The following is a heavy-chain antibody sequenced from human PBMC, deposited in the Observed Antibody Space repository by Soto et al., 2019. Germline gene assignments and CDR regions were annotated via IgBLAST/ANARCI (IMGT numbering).Heavy chain of an antibody. CDR1: GESISSSCYY. V-gene: IGHV4-39*01. CDR3: ARQRTTVVTQAYFDH. Sequence: SETMSLTSIVSGESISSSCYYWGWIRQPPGKGLEWIGSIYYSGLTYYNPSFKSRVTISIDTSKNQFSLKLSSVTATDTAVYYCARQRTTVVTQAYFDHWGQGSLVTVSS. CDR2: IYYSGLT. D-gene: IGHD2-21*02. J-gene: IGHJ4*02.